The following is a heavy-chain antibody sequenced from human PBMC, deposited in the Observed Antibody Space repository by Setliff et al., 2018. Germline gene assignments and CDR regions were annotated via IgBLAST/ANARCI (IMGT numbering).Heavy chain of an antibody. D-gene: IGHD1-1*01. Sequence: SETLSLTCAVSGGSISSGSYYWSWIRQPAGKGLEWVGRLHTSGSTNYNPSLKSRVTISVDTSKNQFSLGLTSVTAADTAVYYCARESAGDESVRHLYYTDVWGRGTTVTVSS. CDR1: GGSISSGSYY. V-gene: IGHV4-61*02. J-gene: IGHJ6*03. CDR3: ARESAGDESVRHLYYTDV. CDR2: LHTSGST.